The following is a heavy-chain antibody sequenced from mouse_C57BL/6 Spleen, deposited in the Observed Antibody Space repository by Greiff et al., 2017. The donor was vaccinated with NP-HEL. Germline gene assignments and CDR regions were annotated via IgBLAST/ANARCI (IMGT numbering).Heavy chain of an antibody. CDR1: GYTFTEYT. CDR3: ARHEKMYYGSSWDWYFDV. Sequence: VQLQQSGAELVKPGASVKLSCKASGYTFTEYTIHWVKQRSGQGLEWIGWFYPGSGSIKYNEKFKDKATLTADKSSSTVYMELSRLTSEDSAVYFCARHEKMYYGSSWDWYFDVWGTGTTVTVSS. J-gene: IGHJ1*03. D-gene: IGHD1-1*01. CDR2: FYPGSGSI. V-gene: IGHV1-62-2*01.